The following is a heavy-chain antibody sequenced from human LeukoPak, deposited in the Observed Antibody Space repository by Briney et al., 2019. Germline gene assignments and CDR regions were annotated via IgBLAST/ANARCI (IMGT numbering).Heavy chain of an antibody. J-gene: IGHJ3*02. Sequence: GGSLRLSCAASGFTFSDYYMSWIRQAPGKGLEWVAFIRYDGSNKYYADSVKGRFTISRDNSKNTLYLQMNSLRAEDTAVYYCAKDVGYIIDAFDIWGQGTMVTVSS. D-gene: IGHD5-18*01. V-gene: IGHV3-30*02. CDR2: IRYDGSNK. CDR1: GFTFSDYY. CDR3: AKDVGYIIDAFDI.